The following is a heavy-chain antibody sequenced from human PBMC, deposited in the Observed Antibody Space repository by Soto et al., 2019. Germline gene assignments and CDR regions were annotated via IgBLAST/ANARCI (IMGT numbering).Heavy chain of an antibody. J-gene: IGHJ4*02. D-gene: IGHD5-12*01. V-gene: IGHV4-59*01. Sequence: SETLSLTCTLSSPSISSYYWSWIRPPPGKGLEWIGYIYYTGRTNYNPSLKSRVIMSVDTSKNQFSLKLSSVTAADTAVYYCARGTNSYYDERIYYVDYWGRGTLVTVS. CDR2: IYYTGRT. CDR1: SPSISSYY. CDR3: ARGTNSYYDERIYYVDY.